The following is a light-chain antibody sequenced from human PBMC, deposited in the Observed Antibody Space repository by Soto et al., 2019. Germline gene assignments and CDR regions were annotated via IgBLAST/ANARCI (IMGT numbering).Light chain of an antibody. V-gene: IGLV2-14*01. CDR1: SSDVGGYNY. CDR2: EVS. Sequence: QSALTQPASVSGSPGQSITISCTGTSSDVGGYNYVSWYQQHPGKAPKLIIYEVSNRPSGVSNRFSGSKSGNTASLTISGLQAEDEADYYCSSYAGSNNYVFGTGTKLTVL. CDR3: SSYAGSNNYV. J-gene: IGLJ1*01.